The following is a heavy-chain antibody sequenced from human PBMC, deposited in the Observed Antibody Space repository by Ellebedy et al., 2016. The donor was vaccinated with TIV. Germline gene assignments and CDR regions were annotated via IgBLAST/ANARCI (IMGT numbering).Heavy chain of an antibody. J-gene: IGHJ4*02. Sequence: SETLSLXXAVYGGSFSGYYWTWIRQPPGKALEWIGYIYYSGNTNYNPSLKSRVTISVDTSKNQFSLKLNSVTAADTAVYYCARAPDAGIAAAALDYWGQGTLVTVSS. CDR2: IYYSGNT. D-gene: IGHD6-13*01. V-gene: IGHV4-34*01. CDR1: GGSFSGYY. CDR3: ARAPDAGIAAAALDY.